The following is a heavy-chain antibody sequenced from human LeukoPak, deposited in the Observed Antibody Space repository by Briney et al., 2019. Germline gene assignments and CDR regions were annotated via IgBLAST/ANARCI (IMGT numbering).Heavy chain of an antibody. CDR1: GYTFTSYY. Sequence: ASVKVSCKASGYTFTSYYMHWVRQAPGQGLEWMGIINPSGGSTNYAQKFQGRVTMTRDTSTSTVYMELSSLRSEDTAVYYCARENTMVRGPRGWFDPWGQGTLVTVSS. J-gene: IGHJ5*02. D-gene: IGHD3-10*01. CDR2: INPSGGST. CDR3: ARENTMVRGPRGWFDP. V-gene: IGHV1-46*01.